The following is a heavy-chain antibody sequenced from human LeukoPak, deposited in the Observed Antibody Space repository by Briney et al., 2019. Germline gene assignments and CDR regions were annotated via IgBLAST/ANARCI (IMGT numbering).Heavy chain of an antibody. D-gene: IGHD6-19*01. CDR1: GFTFTTYS. Sequence: GGSLRLSCEASGFTFTTYSMTWVRQAPGKGLEWVSIISSGSSAIFSADALKGRFTISRDDAKNLLYLQMNSLRAEDTAVYYCAKEGSSGWYYFDYWGQGTLVTVSS. V-gene: IGHV3-21*01. CDR3: AKEGSSGWYYFDY. CDR2: ISSGSSAI. J-gene: IGHJ4*02.